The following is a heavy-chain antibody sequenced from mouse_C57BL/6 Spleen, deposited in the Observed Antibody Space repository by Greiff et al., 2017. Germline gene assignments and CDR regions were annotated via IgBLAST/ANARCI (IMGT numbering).Heavy chain of an antibody. CDR1: GFTFSSYG. J-gene: IGHJ2*01. CDR3: ARRGSNYDFDY. CDR2: ISSGGSYT. D-gene: IGHD2-5*01. Sequence: EVQLQESGGDLVKPGGSLKLSCAASGFTFSSYGMSWVRQTPDKRLEWVATISSGGSYTYYPDSVKGRFTISSDNAKNTLYLQMSSLKSEDTAMYYCARRGSNYDFDYCGQGTTLTVSS. V-gene: IGHV5-6*01.